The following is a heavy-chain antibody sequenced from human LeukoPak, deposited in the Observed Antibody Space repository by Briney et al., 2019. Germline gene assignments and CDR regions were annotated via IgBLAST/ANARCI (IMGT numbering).Heavy chain of an antibody. J-gene: IGHJ3*02. CDR1: GFTFSSYS. CDR2: ISSSSSYI. Sequence: GGSLRLSCAASGFTFSSYSMNWVRQAPGKGLEWVSSISSSSSYIYYADSVKGRFTISRDNAKNSLYLQMNSLRAEDTAVYYCASRNQIWFGDDAFDIWGQGTMVTVSS. CDR3: ASRNQIWFGDDAFDI. D-gene: IGHD3-10*01. V-gene: IGHV3-21*01.